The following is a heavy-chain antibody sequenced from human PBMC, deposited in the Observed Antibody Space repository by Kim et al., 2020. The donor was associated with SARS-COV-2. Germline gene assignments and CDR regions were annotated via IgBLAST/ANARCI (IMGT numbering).Heavy chain of an antibody. J-gene: IGHJ4*02. CDR1: GFTFSSYS. CDR3: ARECQDDYGSGSCCDY. D-gene: IGHD3-10*01. V-gene: IGHV3-33*05. CDR2: ILYDGGNT. Sequence: GGSLRLSCAASGFTFSSYSMHWVRQAPGKGLEWVAVILYDGGNTYYADAVKGRFTISRDNSKNTLHLQMNSLRDEDTAVYYCARECQDDYGSGSCCDYWGQGTLVTVS.